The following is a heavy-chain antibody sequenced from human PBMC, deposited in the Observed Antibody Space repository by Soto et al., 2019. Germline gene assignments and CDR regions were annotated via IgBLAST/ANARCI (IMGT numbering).Heavy chain of an antibody. CDR3: ARDWAGYGDYVDWFDP. CDR2: IKQDGSEK. Sequence: GSLRLSCAASGFTFSSYWMSWVRQAPGKGLEWVANIKQDGSEKYYVDSVKGRFTISRDNAKNSLYLQMNSLRAEDTAVYYCARDWAGYGDYVDWFDPWGQGTLVTVSS. CDR1: GFTFSSYW. V-gene: IGHV3-7*01. D-gene: IGHD4-17*01. J-gene: IGHJ5*02.